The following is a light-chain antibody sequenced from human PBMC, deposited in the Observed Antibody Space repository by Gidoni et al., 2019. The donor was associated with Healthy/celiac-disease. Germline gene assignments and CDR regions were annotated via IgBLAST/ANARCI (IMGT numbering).Light chain of an antibody. CDR3: QAWDSSTEKV. Sequence: SYELTQPPSVSMSPGQTASITCPGDNLGDKYACWYQQKPGQSHVLVIYQDSKRPSGIPERFSGSNSGNTATLTISGTQAMDEADYYCQAWDSSTEKVFGGGTKLTVL. J-gene: IGLJ2*01. CDR1: NLGDKY. CDR2: QDS. V-gene: IGLV3-1*01.